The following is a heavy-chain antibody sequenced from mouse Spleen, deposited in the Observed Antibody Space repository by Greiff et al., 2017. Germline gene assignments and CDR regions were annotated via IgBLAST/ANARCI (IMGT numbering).Heavy chain of an antibody. Sequence: VKLVESGAELVKPGASVKLSCKASGYTFTSYWMQWVKQRPGQGLEWIGEIDPSDSYTNYNQKFKGKATLTVDTSSSTAYMQLSSLTSEDSAVYYCARSGPAWFAYWGQGTLVTVSA. CDR3: ARSGPAWFAY. V-gene: IGHV1-50*01. D-gene: IGHD4-1*01. J-gene: IGHJ3*01. CDR1: GYTFTSYW. CDR2: IDPSDSYT.